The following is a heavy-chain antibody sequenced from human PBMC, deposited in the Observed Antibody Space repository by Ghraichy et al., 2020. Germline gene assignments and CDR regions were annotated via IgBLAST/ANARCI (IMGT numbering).Heavy chain of an antibody. J-gene: IGHJ4*02. CDR2: INHSGST. CDR3: ARAGAQWLRFVYRRHFDY. V-gene: IGHV4-34*01. CDR1: GGSFSGYY. Sequence: SETLSLTCAVYGGSFSGYYWSWIRQPPGKGLEWIGEINHSGSTNYNPSLKSRVTISVDTSKNQFSLKLSSVTAADTAVYYCARAGAQWLRFVYRRHFDYWGQGTLVTVSS. D-gene: IGHD5-12*01.